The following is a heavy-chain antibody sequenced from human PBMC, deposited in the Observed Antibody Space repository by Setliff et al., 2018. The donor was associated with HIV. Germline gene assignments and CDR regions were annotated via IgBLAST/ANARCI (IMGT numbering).Heavy chain of an antibody. CDR1: GGTFSSYA. CDR2: IIPILGIA. J-gene: IGHJ5*02. Sequence: ASVKVSCKASGGTFSSYAISWVRQAPGQGLEWMGGIIPILGIANYAQKFQGRVTITADKSTSTAYMELRSLRSDDTAVYYCARDDGGYYDSSGYRFDPWGQGTLVTVSS. D-gene: IGHD3-22*01. V-gene: IGHV1-69*10. CDR3: ARDDGGYYDSSGYRFDP.